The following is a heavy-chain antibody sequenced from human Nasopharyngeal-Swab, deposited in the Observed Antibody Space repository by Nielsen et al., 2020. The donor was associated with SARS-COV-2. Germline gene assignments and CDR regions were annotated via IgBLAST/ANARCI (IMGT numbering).Heavy chain of an antibody. CDR1: GYTFTTYY. Sequence: ASVKVSCKASGYTFTTYYMHWVRQAPGQGLEWMGMINPTGGSTSYAQKFQGRVTLTRDTSTRTAYMELSSLRSEDTAVYYCARAWVGPLGYDILTGYRSYFDYWGQGTLATVSS. CDR2: INPTGGST. D-gene: IGHD3-9*01. J-gene: IGHJ4*02. V-gene: IGHV1-46*01. CDR3: ARAWVGPLGYDILTGYRSYFDY.